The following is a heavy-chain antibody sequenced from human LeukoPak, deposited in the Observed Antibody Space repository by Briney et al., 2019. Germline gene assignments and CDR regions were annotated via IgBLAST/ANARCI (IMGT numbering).Heavy chain of an antibody. J-gene: IGHJ6*02. D-gene: IGHD2-2*01. CDR3: ARGISCSSTSCYFRRDLQRRGGMDV. CDR1: GYTFTAYY. Sequence: GASVKVSCKASGYTFTAYYMHWVRQAPGQGLEWMGWMNPNSGNTGYAQKFQGRVTMTRNTSISTAYMELSSLRSEDTAVYYCARGISCSSTSCYFRRDLQRRGGMDVWGQGTTVTVSS. CDR2: MNPNSGNT. V-gene: IGHV1-8*02.